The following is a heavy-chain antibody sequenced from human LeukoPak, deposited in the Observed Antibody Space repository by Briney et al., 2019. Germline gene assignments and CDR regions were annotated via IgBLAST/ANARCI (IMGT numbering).Heavy chain of an antibody. CDR1: GFTFSSYW. J-gene: IGHJ4*01. Sequence: GGSLRLSCAASGFTFSSYWMHWVRQAPGRGLMWVSRVNTDGSHTNYADSVKGRFTISRDNAKNALYLQMNSLRAEDTAIYYCARGDLTFWGFPHWGQEPWSPSPQ. CDR3: ARGDLTFWGFPH. V-gene: IGHV3-74*01. CDR2: VNTDGSHT. D-gene: IGHD7-27*01.